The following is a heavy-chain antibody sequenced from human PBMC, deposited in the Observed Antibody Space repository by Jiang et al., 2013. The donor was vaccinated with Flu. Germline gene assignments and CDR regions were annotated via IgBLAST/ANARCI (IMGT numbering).Heavy chain of an antibody. V-gene: IGHV3-21*01. CDR3: ARDRTIVVVVAATPGSSHRGAFDI. J-gene: IGHJ3*02. Sequence: SYIYYADSVKGRFTISRDNAKNSLYLQMNSLRAEDTAVYYCARDRTIVVVVAATPGSSHRGAFDIWGQGTMVTVSS. D-gene: IGHD2-15*01. CDR2: SYI.